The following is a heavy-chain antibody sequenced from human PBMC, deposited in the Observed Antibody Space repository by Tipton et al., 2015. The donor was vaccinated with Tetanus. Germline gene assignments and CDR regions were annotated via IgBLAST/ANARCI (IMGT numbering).Heavy chain of an antibody. CDR3: GRHGGSYIAYWCFDL. J-gene: IGHJ2*01. Sequence: SLTCTVSGGSVSSSGYFWGWIRQSPGKGLEWIGSINSGGTTYHNPSLKSRLTISVDTSKNQFSLRLSSVTATDTAVYYCGRHGGSYIAYWCFDLWGRGSLVTVSS. CDR1: GGSVSSSGYF. CDR2: INSGGTT. D-gene: IGHD1-26*01. V-gene: IGHV4-39*01.